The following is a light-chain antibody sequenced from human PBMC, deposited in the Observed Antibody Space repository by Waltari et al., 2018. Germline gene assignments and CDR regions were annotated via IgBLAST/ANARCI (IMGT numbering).Light chain of an antibody. CDR1: QSVSRS. V-gene: IGKV3-20*01. CDR3: QQYVRLPVT. CDR2: GAS. Sequence: EIVLMQYPGPLSLSPGGRDTISCRASQSVSRSLAWYQQKPGQAPRLLIYGASSRATGVPDRFSGSGSGTDFSLTISRLEPEDFAVYYCQQYVRLPVTFGQGTKVEIK. J-gene: IGKJ1*01.